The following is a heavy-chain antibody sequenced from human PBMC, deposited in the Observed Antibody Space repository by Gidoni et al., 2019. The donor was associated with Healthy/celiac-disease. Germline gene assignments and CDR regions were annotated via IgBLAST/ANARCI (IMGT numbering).Heavy chain of an antibody. CDR2: ISYDGSNK. CDR1: GFTFSSYA. CDR3: AREGDIVVVPAALGYYYYGMDV. D-gene: IGHD2-2*01. V-gene: IGHV3-30-3*01. J-gene: IGHJ6*02. Sequence: QVQLVESGGGVVQPGRSLRLSCAASGFTFSSYAMHWVRQAPGKGLEWVAVISYDGSNKYYADSVKGRFTISRDNSKNTLYLQMNSLRAEDTAVYYCAREGDIVVVPAALGYYYYGMDVWGQGTTVTVSS.